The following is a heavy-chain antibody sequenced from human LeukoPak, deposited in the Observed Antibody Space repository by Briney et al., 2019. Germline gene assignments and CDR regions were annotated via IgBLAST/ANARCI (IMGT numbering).Heavy chain of an antibody. CDR3: ARASFGGVIALPLDY. CDR2: IYTSGST. CDR1: GGSISSGNYY. J-gene: IGHJ4*02. D-gene: IGHD3-16*02. Sequence: PSQTLSLTCTVSGGSISSGNYYWSWIRQPAGKGLEWIGRIYTSGSTNYNPSLKSRVTISVDTSKNQFSLKLSSVTAADTAVYYCARASFGGVIALPLDYWGQGTLVTVSS. V-gene: IGHV4-61*02.